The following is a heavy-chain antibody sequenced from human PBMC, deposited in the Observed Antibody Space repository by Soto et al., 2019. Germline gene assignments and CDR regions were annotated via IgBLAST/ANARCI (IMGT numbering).Heavy chain of an antibody. J-gene: IGHJ6*02. CDR2: IYHSGST. Sequence: KPSETLSLTCAVSGGSISSGGYSWSWIRQPPGKGLEWIGYIYHSGSTYYNPSLKSRVTISVDRSKNQFSLKLSSVTAADTAVYYCARSGYSYGYSHYYYGMDVWGQGTTVTVSS. CDR3: ARSGYSYGYSHYYYGMDV. D-gene: IGHD5-18*01. V-gene: IGHV4-30-2*01. CDR1: GGSISSGGYS.